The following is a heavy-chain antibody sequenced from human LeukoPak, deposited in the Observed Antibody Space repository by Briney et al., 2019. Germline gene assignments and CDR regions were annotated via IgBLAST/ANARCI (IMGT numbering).Heavy chain of an antibody. CDR1: AFTVSRFG. CDR3: AKVSGYYCSGSYSSFDY. Sequence: QPGRSLRLSCAASAFTVSRFGMDWVRQAPGKGLEWVAHISHDGSNKYYADSVKGRFTVSRDNSKNTLYLQMNSLRAEDTAVYYCAKVSGYYCSGSYSSFDYWGQGTLVTVSS. J-gene: IGHJ4*02. D-gene: IGHD3-10*01. CDR2: ISHDGSNK. V-gene: IGHV3-30*18.